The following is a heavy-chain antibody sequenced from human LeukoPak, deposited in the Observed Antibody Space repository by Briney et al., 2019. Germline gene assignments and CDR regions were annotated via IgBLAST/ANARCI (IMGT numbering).Heavy chain of an antibody. CDR3: ARGGGRPVRYFDWLPPLYFDY. D-gene: IGHD3-9*01. J-gene: IGHJ4*02. Sequence: GASVKVSCKASGGTFSSYAISWVRQAPGQGLEWMGGIIPIFGTANYAQKFQGRVTITADESTSTAYMELSSLRSEDTAVYYCARGGGRPVRYFDWLPPLYFDYWGQGTLVTVSS. CDR2: IIPIFGTA. CDR1: GGTFSSYA. V-gene: IGHV1-69*13.